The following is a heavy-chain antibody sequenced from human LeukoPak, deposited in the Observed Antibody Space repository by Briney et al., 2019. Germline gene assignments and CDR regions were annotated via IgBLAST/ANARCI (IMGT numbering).Heavy chain of an antibody. V-gene: IGHV4-39*02. Sequence: SETLSLTCTVSGGSISSSNYYWGWIRQPPGKGLEWIGTIYYSGSTYYNPSLKSRITISVDTSKNQFSLKMRSVTAADTAVYYCARDISPLKIVGPTRDSNWFDPWGQGTLVTVSS. J-gene: IGHJ5*02. D-gene: IGHD3/OR15-3a*01. CDR1: GGSISSSNYY. CDR3: ARDISPLKIVGPTRDSNWFDP. CDR2: IYYSGST.